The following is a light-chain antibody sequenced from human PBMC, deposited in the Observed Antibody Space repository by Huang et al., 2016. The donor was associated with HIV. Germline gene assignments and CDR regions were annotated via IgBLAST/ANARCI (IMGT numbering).Light chain of an antibody. V-gene: IGKV1-12*01. CDR1: QDITNF. CDR2: AAS. CDR3: QQANSFPLT. Sequence: DIQMTQSPSSVSASVGDRVTLSCRASQDITNFLAWYQQRPGKAPKLLIYAASSLQSGVPSRFSGSGSGRDFTLTISSLQPEDFATYFCQQANSFPLTFGGGTKVEIK. J-gene: IGKJ4*01.